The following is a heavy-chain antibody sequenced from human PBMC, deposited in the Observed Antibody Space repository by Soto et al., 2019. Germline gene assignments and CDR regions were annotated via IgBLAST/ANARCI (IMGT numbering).Heavy chain of an antibody. D-gene: IGHD6-19*01. J-gene: IGHJ4*02. CDR2: IFPNVGTA. CDR3: ARARYSSRWGNFDN. V-gene: IGHV1-69*13. CDR1: GGSFSTNE. Sequence: GASVKVSCKASGGSFSTNEIDWVRQAPGQGLEWMGRIFPNVGTADYAQKFQGRLTIIADESTATVFMELSRLSPADTAVYFCARARYSSRWGNFDNWGQGTQVTVSS.